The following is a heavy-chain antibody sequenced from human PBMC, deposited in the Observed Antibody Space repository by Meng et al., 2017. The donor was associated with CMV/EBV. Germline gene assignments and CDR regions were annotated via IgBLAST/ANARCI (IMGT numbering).Heavy chain of an antibody. CDR3: ARGGVFRGVILY. D-gene: IGHD3-10*01. J-gene: IGHJ4*02. Sequence: CREAGYTYNGYGVEWGRQAPGRGLEWMGIINPGGGSTSYAQEFQDGVTMTRDTSTSTVYMELSSLRSEDTAVYYCARGGVFRGVILYWGQGTLVTVSS. CDR1: GYTYNGYG. CDR2: INPGGGST. V-gene: IGHV1-46*02.